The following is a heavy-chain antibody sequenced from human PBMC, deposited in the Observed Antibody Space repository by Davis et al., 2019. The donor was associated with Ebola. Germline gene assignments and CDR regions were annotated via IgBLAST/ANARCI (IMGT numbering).Heavy chain of an antibody. Sequence: GESLKISCVASGFTFSTYVMTWVRQAPGKGLEWVSGIGGGGGSTYYADSVNGRFTISRDNAKNSQSLQMNRLRVEDTAVYYCAKGAGSGDYLWADYWGQGTLVTVS. CDR2: IGGGGGST. V-gene: IGHV3-23*01. CDR3: AKGAGSGDYLWADY. D-gene: IGHD4-17*01. CDR1: GFTFSTYV. J-gene: IGHJ4*02.